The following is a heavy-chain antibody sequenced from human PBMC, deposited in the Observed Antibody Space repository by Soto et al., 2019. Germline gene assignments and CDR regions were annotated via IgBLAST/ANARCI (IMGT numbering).Heavy chain of an antibody. V-gene: IGHV3-33*06. Sequence: GGSLRLSCAASGFTFSSCAMGWVRQAPGKGLEWVAVIWYDGSNKYYADSVKGRFTISRDNSKNTLYLQMNNLRAEDTAVYYCAKDKGGKYKYYYYGMDVWGQGTTVTGSS. CDR3: AKDKGGKYKYYYYGMDV. CDR1: GFTFSSCA. CDR2: IWYDGSNK. D-gene: IGHD1-20*01. J-gene: IGHJ6*02.